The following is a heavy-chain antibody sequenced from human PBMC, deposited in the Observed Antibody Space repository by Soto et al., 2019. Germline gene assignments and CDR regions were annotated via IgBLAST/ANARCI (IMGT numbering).Heavy chain of an antibody. J-gene: IGHJ4*02. D-gene: IGHD3-22*01. V-gene: IGHV1-69*06. Sequence: QVLLVQSGAEVKKPGSSVKVSCKLSGATFSSYAMSWVRQAPGQGLEWIGGIIPFFGTPNYAQKFQGRVTITADISTATSYMELSSLRSDDTAVYYCARDKGAYYAHLVYWGQGTLVTVSS. CDR3: ARDKGAYYAHLVY. CDR1: GATFSSYA. CDR2: IIPFFGTP.